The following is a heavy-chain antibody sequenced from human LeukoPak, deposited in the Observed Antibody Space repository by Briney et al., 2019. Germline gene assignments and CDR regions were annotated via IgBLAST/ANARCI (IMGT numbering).Heavy chain of an antibody. J-gene: IGHJ4*02. CDR2: IYYSGST. Sequence: SETLSLTCTVPGGSISSSSYYWGWIRQPPGKGLEWIGSIYYSGSTYYNPSLKSRVTISVDTSKNQFSLKLSSVTAADTAVYYCARLGSMTYYFDYWGQGTLVTVSS. D-gene: IGHD2-8*01. CDR3: ARLGSMTYYFDY. CDR1: GGSISSSSYY. V-gene: IGHV4-39*01.